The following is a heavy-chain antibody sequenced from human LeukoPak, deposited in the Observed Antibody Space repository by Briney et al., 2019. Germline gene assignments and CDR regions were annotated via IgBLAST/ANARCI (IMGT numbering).Heavy chain of an antibody. V-gene: IGHV1-18*01. CDR1: GYTFTSYG. D-gene: IGHD6-13*01. Sequence: ASVKVSCKASGYTFTSYGISWVRQAPGQGLEWMGWISAYNANTNYAQKLQGRVTMTTDTSTSTAYMELRSLRSDDTAVYYCARSWIWDSSSWPFDYWGQGTLVTVSS. J-gene: IGHJ4*02. CDR2: ISAYNANT. CDR3: ARSWIWDSSSWPFDY.